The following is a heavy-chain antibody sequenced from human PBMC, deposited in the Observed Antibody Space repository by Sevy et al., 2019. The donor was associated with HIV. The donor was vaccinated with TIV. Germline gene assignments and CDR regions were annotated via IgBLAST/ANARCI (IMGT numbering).Heavy chain of an antibody. CDR2: ICSNGVNK. J-gene: IGHJ3*02. D-gene: IGHD3-10*01. CDR3: AKEMGPSVGCDI. Sequence: RSLRLSCAMSGSSLSNYGMQWVRQAPGKGLEWVAVICSNGVNKYYADSVKGRFTMSRDNSRNTLFLQMYSPRVEATDVYYSAKEMGPSVGCDIWGQGAAVTVSS. V-gene: IGHV3-33*06. CDR1: GSSLSNYG.